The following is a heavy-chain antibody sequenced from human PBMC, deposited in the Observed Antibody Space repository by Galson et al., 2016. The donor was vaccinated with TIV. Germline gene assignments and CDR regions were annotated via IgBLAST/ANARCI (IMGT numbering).Heavy chain of an antibody. J-gene: IGHJ6*01. Sequence: SLRLSCAASGFTFSNFAMHWVRQAPGKGLEWVSSISATGGSTYYADSVKGRFTTSRDNSKDQLCLQMNSLRAEDTAVYYCAKRIAVSGVLINYFYYGMDVWGHGTTVSVSS. D-gene: IGHD3-3*01. CDR2: ISATGGST. CDR1: GFTFSNFA. CDR3: AKRIAVSGVLINYFYYGMDV. V-gene: IGHV3-23*01.